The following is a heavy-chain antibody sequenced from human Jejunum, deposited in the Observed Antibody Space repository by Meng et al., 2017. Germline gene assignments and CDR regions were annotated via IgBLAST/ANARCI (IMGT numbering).Heavy chain of an antibody. CDR1: GGSISSSPHY. D-gene: IGHD3-10*01. CDR3: ARGYYGSGRYFDY. J-gene: IGHJ4*02. CDR2: IYTSGST. Sequence: SETLSLTCTVSGGSISSSPHYWGWIRQPPGKGLEWIGRIYTSGSTNYNPSLKSRVTMSVDTSKNQFSLKLSSVTAADTAVYYCARGYYGSGRYFDYWGQGTLVTVAS. V-gene: IGHV4-61*05.